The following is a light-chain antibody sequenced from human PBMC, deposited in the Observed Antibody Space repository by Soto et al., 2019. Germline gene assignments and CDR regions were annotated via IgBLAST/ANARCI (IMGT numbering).Light chain of an antibody. CDR1: QSVRSN. CDR3: QQYNNWLT. CDR2: GAS. Sequence: EILMTQSPATLSVSPGERATLSCRASQSVRSNLAWYQQKPGQAPRLLIDGASTRAPGTPARFTGSGSGTEFTLNISSLKPEDVAVDYCQQYNNWLTFGGGTKVEIK. J-gene: IGKJ4*01. V-gene: IGKV3-15*01.